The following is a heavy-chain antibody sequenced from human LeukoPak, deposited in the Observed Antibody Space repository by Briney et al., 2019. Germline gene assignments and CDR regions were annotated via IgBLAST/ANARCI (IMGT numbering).Heavy chain of an antibody. D-gene: IGHD3-10*01. J-gene: IGHJ4*02. Sequence: GGSLRLSCAASGFTFSSYAMSWVRQAPGKGLEWVSAIPGSGGRTSFADSVKGRFTISRDNSKNTLYLQMNSLRAEDTAVYYCATASYYYGSGSYYGGEYFDYWGQGTLVTVSS. CDR1: GFTFSSYA. CDR3: ATASYYYGSGSYYGGEYFDY. V-gene: IGHV3-23*01. CDR2: IPGSGGRT.